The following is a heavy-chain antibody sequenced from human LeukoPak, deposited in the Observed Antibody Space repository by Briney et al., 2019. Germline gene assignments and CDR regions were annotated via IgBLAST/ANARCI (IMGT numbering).Heavy chain of an antibody. CDR3: ARDLEGSGSFYRPSYDY. CDR2: ISSSRTT. V-gene: IGHV3-48*01. Sequence: GGSLRLSCTASGFTFSSYSMNWVRQAPGEGLEWVSYISSSRTTSYADSVKGRFTISRDNAKNSLYLQMNSLRAEDTAVYYCARDLEGSGSFYRPSYDYWGQGTLVTVSS. J-gene: IGHJ4*02. D-gene: IGHD3-10*01. CDR1: GFTFSSYS.